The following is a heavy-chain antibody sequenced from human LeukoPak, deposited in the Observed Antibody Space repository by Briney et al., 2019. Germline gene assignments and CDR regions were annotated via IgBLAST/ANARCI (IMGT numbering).Heavy chain of an antibody. Sequence: GGSLRLSCAASGFTFSNYAMNWVRQAPGKGLEWVSAISGSGDTTYYADSVEDRFTSSRDNSKSTLYMQVSSLRAEDTALYYCAKWSNSIAATQDDAFDVWGQGTMVTVSS. CDR3: AKWSNSIAATQDDAFDV. J-gene: IGHJ3*01. CDR1: GFTFSNYA. CDR2: ISGSGDTT. D-gene: IGHD6-13*01. V-gene: IGHV3-23*01.